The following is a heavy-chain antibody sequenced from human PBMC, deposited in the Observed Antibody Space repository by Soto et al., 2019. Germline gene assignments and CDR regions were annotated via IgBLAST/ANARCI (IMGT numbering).Heavy chain of an antibody. CDR3: ARYPLGYYDILTGYYKSYYGMDV. J-gene: IGHJ6*02. CDR1: GYTFTGYY. D-gene: IGHD3-9*01. V-gene: IGHV1-2*04. CDR2: INPNSGGT. Sequence: GASVKVSCKASGYTFTGYYMHWVRQAPGQGLEWMGWINPNSGGTNYAQKFQGWVTMTRDTSISTAYMELSRLRSDDTAVYYCARYPLGYYDILTGYYKSYYGMDVWGQGTTVTVSS.